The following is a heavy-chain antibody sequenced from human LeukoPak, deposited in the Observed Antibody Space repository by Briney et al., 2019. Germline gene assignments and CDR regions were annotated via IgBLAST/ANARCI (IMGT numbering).Heavy chain of an antibody. J-gene: IGHJ4*02. CDR1: GGTFSSYA. CDR3: ARDMEYCSSTSCKYYFDY. CDR2: IIPIFGTA. D-gene: IGHD2-2*01. Sequence: GASVKVSCKASGGTFSSYAISWVRQAPGQGLEWMGGIIPIFGTANYAQKFQGRVTITADESTSTAYMELSSLRSEDTAVYYCARDMEYCSSTSCKYYFDYWVQGTLVTVSS. V-gene: IGHV1-69*13.